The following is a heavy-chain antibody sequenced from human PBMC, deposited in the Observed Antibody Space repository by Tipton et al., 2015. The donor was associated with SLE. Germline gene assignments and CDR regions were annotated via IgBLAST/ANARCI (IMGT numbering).Heavy chain of an antibody. CDR1: GGSFSGYY. J-gene: IGHJ3*02. D-gene: IGHD5-18*01. CDR2: TNHSGST. V-gene: IGHV4-34*01. CDR3: ARASASYSYGHDAFDI. Sequence: TLSLTCAVYGGSFSGYYWSWIRQPPGKGLEWIGETNHSGSTNYNPSLKSRVTISVDTSKNQFSLKLSSVTAADTAVYYCARASASYSYGHDAFDIWGQGTMVTVSS.